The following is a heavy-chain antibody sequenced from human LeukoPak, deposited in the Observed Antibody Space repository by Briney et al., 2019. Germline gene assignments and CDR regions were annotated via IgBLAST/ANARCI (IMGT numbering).Heavy chain of an antibody. Sequence: SETLSLTCTVSSGSISTSNYYWGWVRQPPGKALEWIGSIYYSGSTYYNLSLKSRVTISVDTSKNQFSLKLSSVTAADTAVYYCARRGSGLDFDYWGQGTLVTVSS. V-gene: IGHV4-39*01. CDR2: IYYSGST. J-gene: IGHJ4*02. CDR3: ARRGSGLDFDY. CDR1: SGSISTSNYY. D-gene: IGHD6-19*01.